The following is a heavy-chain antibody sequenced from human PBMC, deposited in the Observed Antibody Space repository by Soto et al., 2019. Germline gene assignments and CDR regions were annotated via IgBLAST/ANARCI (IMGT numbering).Heavy chain of an antibody. CDR2: ISYSGST. CDR3: ARDVGLQHDTGYYDFWSGKNNWFDP. J-gene: IGHJ5*02. CDR1: GGSISGHY. Sequence: XETLSLTCTVAGGSISGHYWSWIRQPPGKGLQYIGYISYSGSTNYNPSLKSRVTISVDTSNNQFSLRLSSVTAADTAVYYCARDVGLQHDTGYYDFWSGKNNWFDPWGQGILVTV. V-gene: IGHV4-59*11. D-gene: IGHD3-3*01.